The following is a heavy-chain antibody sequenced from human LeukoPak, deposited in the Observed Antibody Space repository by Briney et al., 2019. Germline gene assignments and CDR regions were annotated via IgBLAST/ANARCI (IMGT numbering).Heavy chain of an antibody. J-gene: IGHJ5*02. D-gene: IGHD2-15*01. CDR1: GGSFSGYY. CDR3: GRGLRGYLNWFDP. Sequence: SETLSLTCAVYGGSFSGYYCSWIRQPPGKGLEWIGEINHSGSTNYSPSLKSRVTISVDTSKNQFSLKLSSVTAADTAVYYCGRGLRGYLNWFDPWGQGTLVTVSS. V-gene: IGHV4-34*01. CDR2: INHSGST.